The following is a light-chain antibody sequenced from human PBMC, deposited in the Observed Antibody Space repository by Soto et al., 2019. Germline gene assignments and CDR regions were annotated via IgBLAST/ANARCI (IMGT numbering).Light chain of an antibody. J-gene: IGKJ5*01. V-gene: IGKV3-15*01. CDR3: HQYNNWPPSP. Sequence: VTKKSVATVSVTQRERVSLSCRSSQSVNHNLAWYLQKPGQAPRLLIYDKSSRAPGVPARFSGSGTGTDFTLTINSLQSEDVGVYYCHQYNNWPPSPVGQGGRLEIK. CDR2: DKS. CDR1: QSVNHN.